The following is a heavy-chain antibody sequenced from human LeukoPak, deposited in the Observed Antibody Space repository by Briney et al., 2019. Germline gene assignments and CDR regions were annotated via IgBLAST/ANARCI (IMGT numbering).Heavy chain of an antibody. D-gene: IGHD2-15*01. CDR1: GFTFSSYG. CDR2: IQYDGSNK. J-gene: IGHJ6*03. Sequence: PGGSLRLSCAASGFTFSSYGMHWVRQAPGKGLEWVAFIQYDGSNKYYADSVKGRFTISRDNSKNTLYLQMNSLRAEDTAVYYCAKDLYCSGGSCYSSYMDVWGKGTTVTVSS. V-gene: IGHV3-30*02. CDR3: AKDLYCSGGSCYSSYMDV.